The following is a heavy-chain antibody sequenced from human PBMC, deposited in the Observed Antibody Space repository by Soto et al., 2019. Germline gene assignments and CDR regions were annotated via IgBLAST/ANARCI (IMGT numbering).Heavy chain of an antibody. Sequence: PGESLKISCKGSGYNFTNYWIGWVRQMPGKGLEWMGIIYPDDSDTRYSPSFQGQVTISVDKSISAAYLQGGSLKASDTAMYFCARQEGATVLFYYGMDVWGQGTTVTVSS. J-gene: IGHJ6*02. CDR1: GYNFTNYW. CDR3: ARQEGATVLFYYGMDV. CDR2: IYPDDSDT. D-gene: IGHD1-26*01. V-gene: IGHV5-51*01.